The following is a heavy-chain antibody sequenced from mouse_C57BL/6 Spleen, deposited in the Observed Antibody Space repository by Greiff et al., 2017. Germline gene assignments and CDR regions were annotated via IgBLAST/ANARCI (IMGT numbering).Heavy chain of an antibody. CDR1: GFTFSDYY. D-gene: IGHD2-1*01. CDR2: INYDGSST. Sequence: DVKLVESEGGLVQPGSSMKLSCTASGFTFSDYYMAWVRQVPEKGLEWVANINYDGSSTYYLDSLKSRFIISRDNAKNILYLQMSSLKSEDTATYYCARFYYGNYWYFDVWGTGTTVTVSS. V-gene: IGHV5-16*01. J-gene: IGHJ1*03. CDR3: ARFYYGNYWYFDV.